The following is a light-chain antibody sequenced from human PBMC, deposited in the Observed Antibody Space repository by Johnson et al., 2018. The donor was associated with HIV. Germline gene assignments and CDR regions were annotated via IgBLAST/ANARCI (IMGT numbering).Light chain of an antibody. CDR3: GTVDSSLSARV. V-gene: IGLV1-51*01. CDR2: DNN. J-gene: IGLJ1*01. CDR1: SSNIGNNY. Sequence: QSVLTQPPSVSAAPGQKVTISCSGSSSNIGNNYVSWYQQLPGTAPKLLIYDNNKRPSGIPDRFSGSKSGTSATLGITGLQTGDEADYYCGTVDSSLSARVFGTGTKVTVL.